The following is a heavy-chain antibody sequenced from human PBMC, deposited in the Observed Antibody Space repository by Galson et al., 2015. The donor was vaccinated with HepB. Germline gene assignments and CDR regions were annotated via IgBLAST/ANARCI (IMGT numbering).Heavy chain of an antibody. CDR3: VFGYFFDY. D-gene: IGHD3-16*01. CDR2: VSNDGGTT. CDR1: GFIFSNYA. V-gene: IGHV3-23*01. J-gene: IGHJ4*02. Sequence: SLRLSCAASGFIFSNYAMSWVRQAPGKGLEWVSTVSNDGGTTYYTDSVKGRLTISRDNSKNTLSLQMNSLRAEDTAVYYCVFGYFFDYWGQGTLVTVSS.